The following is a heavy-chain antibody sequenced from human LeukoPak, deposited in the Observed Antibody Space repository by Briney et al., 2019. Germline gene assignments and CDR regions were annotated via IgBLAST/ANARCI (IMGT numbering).Heavy chain of an antibody. CDR2: IYHSGST. CDR3: ASSKGVTMVRGVINWFDP. Sequence: SETLSLTCAVSGYSISSGYYWGWIRQPPGKGLEWIGSIYHSGSTYYNPSLKSRVTISVDTSKNQFSLKLSSVTAADTAVYYCASSKGVTMVRGVINWFDPWGQGTLVTVSS. J-gene: IGHJ5*02. D-gene: IGHD3-10*01. CDR1: GYSISSGYY. V-gene: IGHV4-38-2*01.